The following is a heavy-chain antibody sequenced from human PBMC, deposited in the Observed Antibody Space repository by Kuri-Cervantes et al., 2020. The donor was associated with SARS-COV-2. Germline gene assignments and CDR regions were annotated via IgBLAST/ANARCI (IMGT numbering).Heavy chain of an antibody. Sequence: SQTLSLTCAGYSGSFSDYYWSWIRQTPEMGLEWIGEINHSGSTNYNPSLRSRVTISIDTSKNQFSLKLSSVTAADTAVYYCVKGGARITNSGVVIANWFDPWGRGALVTVSS. CDR1: SGSFSDYY. J-gene: IGHJ5*02. CDR2: INHSGST. CDR3: VKGGARITNSGVVIANWFDP. V-gene: IGHV4-34*01. D-gene: IGHD3-3*01.